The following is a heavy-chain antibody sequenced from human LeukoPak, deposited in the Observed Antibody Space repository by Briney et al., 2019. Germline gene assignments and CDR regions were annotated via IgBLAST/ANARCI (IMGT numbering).Heavy chain of an antibody. CDR3: APPGASSHIDY. Sequence: GGSLRLSCAASGFTFISYAMSWVRQAPGKGLEWVSAISGSGGSTYYADSVKGRFTISRDNSKNTLYPQMNSLRAEDTAVYYCAPPGASSHIDYWGQGTLVTVSS. J-gene: IGHJ4*02. CDR2: ISGSGGST. CDR1: GFTFISYA. V-gene: IGHV3-23*01. D-gene: IGHD6-13*01.